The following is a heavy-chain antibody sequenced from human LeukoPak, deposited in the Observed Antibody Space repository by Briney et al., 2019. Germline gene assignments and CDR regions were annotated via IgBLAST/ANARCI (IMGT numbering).Heavy chain of an antibody. J-gene: IGHJ4*02. CDR1: GGSISSYY. CDR3: ARVKEAGLFDY. V-gene: IGHV4-59*01. CDR2: IYYSGST. D-gene: IGHD6-19*01. Sequence: SETLSLTCTVSGGSISSYYWSWIRQPPGKGLEWIGYIYYSGSTNYNPSLKSRVTISVDTSKNQFSLRLSSVTAADTAVYYSARVKEAGLFDYWGQGTLVTVSS.